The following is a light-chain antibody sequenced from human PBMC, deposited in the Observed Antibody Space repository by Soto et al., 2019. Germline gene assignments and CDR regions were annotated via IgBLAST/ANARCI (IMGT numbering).Light chain of an antibody. CDR3: QQCSDWPLFT. J-gene: IGKJ5*01. CDR2: GAS. Sequence: IVLTQSPGTLSLSPGERATLSCRASQSVISNYLAWYQQKPGQPPRLLIYGASTRATDIPARFSGSGSGTDFTLTISSLQSEDSAVYFCQQCSDWPLFTFGQGTRLEIK. V-gene: IGKV3D-20*02. CDR1: QSVISNY.